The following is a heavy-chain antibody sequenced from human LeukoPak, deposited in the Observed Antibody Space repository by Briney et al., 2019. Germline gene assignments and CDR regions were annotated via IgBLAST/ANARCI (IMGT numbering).Heavy chain of an antibody. Sequence: PGGSLRLSCAASGFTFSSYSVNWVRQAPGKGLEWVSSISSSSSYIYYADSVKGRFTISRDNAKNTLYLQMNSLRAEDTAVYYCARLGGYCSGGSCQIDYWGQGTLVTVSS. CDR2: ISSSSSYI. J-gene: IGHJ4*02. CDR1: GFTFSSYS. D-gene: IGHD2-15*01. V-gene: IGHV3-21*01. CDR3: ARLGGYCSGGSCQIDY.